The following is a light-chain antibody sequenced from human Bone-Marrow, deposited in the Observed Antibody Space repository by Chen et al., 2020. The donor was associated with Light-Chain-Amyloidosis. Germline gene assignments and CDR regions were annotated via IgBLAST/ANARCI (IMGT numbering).Light chain of an antibody. CDR1: NIGSTS. V-gene: IGLV3-21*02. Sequence: SYVLTQPSSVSVAPGQTATIPCGGNNIGSTSVHWYQPTPGQAPLLVVYDDSARPSGIPERLSGSNSGNTATLTISRVEAGDEADYYCQVWDRSSDRPVFGGGTKLTVL. CDR3: QVWDRSSDRPV. J-gene: IGLJ3*02. CDR2: DDS.